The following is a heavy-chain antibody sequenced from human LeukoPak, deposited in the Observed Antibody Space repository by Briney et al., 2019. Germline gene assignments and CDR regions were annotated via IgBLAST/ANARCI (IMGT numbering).Heavy chain of an antibody. CDR3: VRAVAV. CDR2: IYNSGST. V-gene: IGHV4-59*01. J-gene: IGHJ4*02. CDR1: GASISSSY. D-gene: IGHD6-19*01. Sequence: ASETLSLTCTVSGASISSSYWSWIRQPPGKGLEWIGYIYNSGSTNYNPSLRSRVTISVDTSKNQFSRKLNSLTAADTAVYYCVRAVAVWGQGTLVTVSS.